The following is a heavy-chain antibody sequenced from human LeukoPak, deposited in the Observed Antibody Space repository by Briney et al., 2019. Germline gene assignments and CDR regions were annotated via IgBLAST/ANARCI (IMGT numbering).Heavy chain of an antibody. CDR3: ARALYSSSWEGMDV. Sequence: ASETLSLTCTVSGGSISSSSYYWGWIRQPPGKGLEWIGSIYYSGSTYYNPSLKSRVTISVDTSKNQFSLKLSSVTAADTAVYYCARALYSSSWEGMDVWGQGTRVTVSS. J-gene: IGHJ6*02. CDR2: IYYSGST. D-gene: IGHD6-13*01. V-gene: IGHV4-39*07. CDR1: GGSISSSSYY.